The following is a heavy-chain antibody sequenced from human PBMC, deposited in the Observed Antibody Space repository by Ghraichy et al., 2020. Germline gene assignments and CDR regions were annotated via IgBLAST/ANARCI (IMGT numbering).Heavy chain of an antibody. CDR2: ISGGGGST. CDR3: AKGDFSSGYSGDY. J-gene: IGHJ4*02. V-gene: IGHV3-23*01. Sequence: GGSLRLSCAASGFTFSSYVMSWVRQAPGKGLEWVSGISGGGGSTYSADSVKGRFTISRDNSMNTLFLQMNSLRAEDTAVYYCAKGDFSSGYSGDYWGQGTLVTVSS. CDR1: GFTFSSYV. D-gene: IGHD5-18*01.